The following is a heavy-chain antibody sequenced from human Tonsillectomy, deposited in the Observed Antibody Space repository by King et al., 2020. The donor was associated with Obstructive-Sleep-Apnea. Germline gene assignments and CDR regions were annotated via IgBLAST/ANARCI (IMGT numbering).Heavy chain of an antibody. J-gene: IGHJ4*02. CDR3: ARDVRSYYGSGSYWVDF. V-gene: IGHV4-39*07. CDR2: MYSSGYT. CDR1: GDSISSDNYN. Sequence: LQLQESGPGLVKPSETLSLTCSVSGDSISSDNYNWGWIRQPPGKGLEWIGSMYSSGYTYYNPSLKSRVTISVDTSKNQFSLKLNSVTAADTAVYFCARDVRSYYGSGSYWVDFWGRGTLVTVSS. D-gene: IGHD3-10*01.